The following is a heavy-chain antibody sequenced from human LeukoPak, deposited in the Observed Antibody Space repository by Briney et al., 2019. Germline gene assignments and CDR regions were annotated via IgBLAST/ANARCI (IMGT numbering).Heavy chain of an antibody. Sequence: GGSLRLSCAVSGLTFSSSWMDWVRQAPGKGLEWVASINPDGNKKYTADSVKGRFTISRDNAENSLYLQMNSLRVEDTAFYYCARDLAYSRLDYWGQGMLVTVSS. J-gene: IGHJ4*02. CDR2: INPDGNKK. CDR1: GLTFSSSW. D-gene: IGHD5-18*01. CDR3: ARDLAYSRLDY. V-gene: IGHV3-7*01.